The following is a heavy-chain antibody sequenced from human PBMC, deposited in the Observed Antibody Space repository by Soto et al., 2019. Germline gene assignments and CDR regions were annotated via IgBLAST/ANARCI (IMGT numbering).Heavy chain of an antibody. CDR2: IIPIFGTA. D-gene: IGHD2-8*01. CDR1: GGTFSSYA. J-gene: IGHJ4*02. V-gene: IGHV1-69*01. Sequence: QVQLVQSGAEVKKPGSSVKVSCKASGGTFSSYAISWVRQAPGQGLEWMGGIIPIFGTANYAQKFQGRVTITADESTSTAYMELSSLRSEDTAVYYCARDPGDCTNGLCYPYFDYWGQGTLVTVSS. CDR3: ARDPGDCTNGLCYPYFDY.